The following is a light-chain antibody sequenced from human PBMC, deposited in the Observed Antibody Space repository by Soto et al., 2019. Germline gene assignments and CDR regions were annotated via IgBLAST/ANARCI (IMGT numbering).Light chain of an antibody. CDR2: QAS. CDR3: EDYSSSSGLT. V-gene: IGKV1-5*03. Sequence: DIQMTQSPSTLSASVGDRVTITCRASQSISSWLAWYQQKPGKAPTLLIFQASSLKSGVPSRFSGSGSATEYTLTISSLQPDDFATYYCEDYSSSSGLTFGGGTKVEIK. CDR1: QSISSW. J-gene: IGKJ4*01.